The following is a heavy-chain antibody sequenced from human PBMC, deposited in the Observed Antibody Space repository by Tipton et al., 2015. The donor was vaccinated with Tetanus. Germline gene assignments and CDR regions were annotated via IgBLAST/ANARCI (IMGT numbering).Heavy chain of an antibody. CDR2: IYKTGDT. CDR1: GGSITSDNHY. CDR3: ARGTWLYASTYHRHWLDP. D-gene: IGHD2-8*01. V-gene: IGHV4-61*01. J-gene: IGHJ5*02. Sequence: TLSLTCAVSGGSITSDNHYWSWIRQAPGKGLEWIGNIYKTGDTNYNPSLKSRVTISLDTSKNEFSLTLGSVTAADTAVYYCARGTWLYASTYHRHWLDPWGQGTLVTVSS.